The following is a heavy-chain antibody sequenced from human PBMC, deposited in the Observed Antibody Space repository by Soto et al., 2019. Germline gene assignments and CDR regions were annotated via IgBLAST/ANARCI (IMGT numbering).Heavy chain of an antibody. CDR2: IIPIFGTA. J-gene: IGHJ4*02. Sequence: GASVKVSCKASGGTFSSYAISWVRQAPGQGLEWMGGIIPIFGTANYAQKFQGRVTITADESTSTAYMEQSSLRSEDTAVYYCARTLYYYDSSGYYPRVYYFDYWGQGTLVTVSS. V-gene: IGHV1-69*13. D-gene: IGHD3-22*01. CDR3: ARTLYYYDSSGYYPRVYYFDY. CDR1: GGTFSSYA.